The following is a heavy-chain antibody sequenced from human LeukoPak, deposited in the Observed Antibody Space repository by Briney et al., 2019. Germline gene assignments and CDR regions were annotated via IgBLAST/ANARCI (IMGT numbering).Heavy chain of an antibody. CDR3: ARDGASGYNYFYFDY. CDR1: GYTFTGYY. V-gene: IGHV1-2*02. D-gene: IGHD3-22*01. CDR2: INPNSGGT. J-gene: IGHJ4*02. Sequence: ASVKVSCKASGYTFTGYYMHWVRQAPGQGLEWMGWINPNSGGTNYAQKFQGRVTMTRDTSISTAYMELSRLRSDDTAVYYCARDGASGYNYFYFDYWGQGTLVTVSS.